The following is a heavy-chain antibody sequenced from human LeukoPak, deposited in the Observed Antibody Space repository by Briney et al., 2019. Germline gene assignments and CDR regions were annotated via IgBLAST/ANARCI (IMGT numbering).Heavy chain of an antibody. V-gene: IGHV4-39*07. J-gene: IGHJ4*02. CDR2: IYYSGST. Sequence: SETLSLTCTVSGGSISGSSYYWGWIRQPPGKGLEWIGSIYYSGSTYYNPSLKSRVTISVDTSKNQFSLKLSSVTAADTAVYYCARVGSGSYYFDYWGQGTLVTVSS. D-gene: IGHD1-26*01. CDR1: GGSISGSSYY. CDR3: ARVGSGSYYFDY.